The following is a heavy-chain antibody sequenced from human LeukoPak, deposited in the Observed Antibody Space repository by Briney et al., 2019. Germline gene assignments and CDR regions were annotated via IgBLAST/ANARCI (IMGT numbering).Heavy chain of an antibody. CDR2: INHSGST. D-gene: IGHD5-18*01. CDR3: ASADVDTAMVDY. Sequence: SETLSLTCAVYGGSFSGYYWSWIRQPPGKGLEWIGEINHSGSTNYNPSLKSRVTISVDTSKNQFSLKLSSVTAADTAVYYCASADVDTAMVDYWGQGTLVTVSS. V-gene: IGHV4-34*01. CDR1: GGSFSGYY. J-gene: IGHJ4*02.